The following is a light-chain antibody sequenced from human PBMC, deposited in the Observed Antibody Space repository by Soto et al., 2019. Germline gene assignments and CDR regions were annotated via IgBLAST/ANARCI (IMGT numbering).Light chain of an antibody. CDR1: SGSIASNY. Sequence: NFMLTQPHSVSESPGKTVTISCTRSSGSIASNYVQWYQQRPGSAPTTVIYEDNQRPSGVPDRFSGSIDSSSNSASLTISGLKTEDEADYYCQSYDSSNLNVFGSGTQLT. J-gene: IGLJ6*01. V-gene: IGLV6-57*03. CDR2: EDN. CDR3: QSYDSSNLNV.